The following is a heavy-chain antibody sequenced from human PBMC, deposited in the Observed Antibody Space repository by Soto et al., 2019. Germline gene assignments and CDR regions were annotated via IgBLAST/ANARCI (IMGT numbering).Heavy chain of an antibody. Sequence: QVQLVESGGGVVQPGRSLRISCAASGFTFSSYAMHWVSQAPGKGLEWVAVISYDGSNKYYADSVKGRFTISRDNSKNTLYLQMNSLRAEDTAVYYCASSWSNPIFDYWGQGTLVTVSS. CDR1: GFTFSSYA. CDR2: ISYDGSNK. CDR3: ASSWSNPIFDY. D-gene: IGHD2-8*01. V-gene: IGHV3-30-3*01. J-gene: IGHJ4*02.